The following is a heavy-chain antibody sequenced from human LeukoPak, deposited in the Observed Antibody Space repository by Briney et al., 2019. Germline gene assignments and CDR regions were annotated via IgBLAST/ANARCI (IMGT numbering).Heavy chain of an antibody. CDR3: ARGSSTGTTGTVFDY. CDR2: INHSVST. V-gene: IGHV4-34*01. D-gene: IGHD1-7*01. J-gene: IGHJ4*02. Sequence: SETLSLTCAVYGGSFSGYYWSWIRQPPGKGLEWNGEINHSVSTNYNPSLKSRVTISVDTSKNQFSLKLSSVTAADTAVYYCARGSSTGTTGTVFDYWGQGTLVTVSS. CDR1: GGSFSGYY.